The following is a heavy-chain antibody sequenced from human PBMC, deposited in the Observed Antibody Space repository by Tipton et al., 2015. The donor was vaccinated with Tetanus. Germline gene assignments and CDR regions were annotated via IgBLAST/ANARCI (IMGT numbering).Heavy chain of an antibody. V-gene: IGHV4-4*02. Sequence: GSLRLSCDVSGGPVSSSNWWSWVRQAPGKGLEWIGEIYYSGTTNYNPSLKSRVTISTDKSKNQASLRLNSVTDADTAVYYCGRDHARACGGDCYPGGFDIWGQGTMVSVSS. CDR2: IYYSGTT. CDR3: GRDHARACGGDCYPGGFDI. CDR1: GGPVSSSNW. J-gene: IGHJ3*02. D-gene: IGHD2-21*02.